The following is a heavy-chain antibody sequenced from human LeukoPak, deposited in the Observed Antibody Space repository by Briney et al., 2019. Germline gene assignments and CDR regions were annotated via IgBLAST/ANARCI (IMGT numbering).Heavy chain of an antibody. Sequence: SGPTLVKPTQTLTLTCTFSGFSLSTSGVGVGWIRQPPGKGLEWIGSIYYSGSTYYSPSLKSRVTMSVDTSKNQFSLKVTSVTAADTAVYYCARKNYYRSGSPFDYWGQGILVTVSS. CDR2: IYYSGST. D-gene: IGHD3-10*01. J-gene: IGHJ4*02. CDR3: ARKNYYRSGSPFDY. CDR1: GFSLSTSGVG. V-gene: IGHV4-39*07.